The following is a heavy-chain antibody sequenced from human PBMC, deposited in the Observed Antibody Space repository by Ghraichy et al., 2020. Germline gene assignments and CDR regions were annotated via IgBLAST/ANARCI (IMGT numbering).Heavy chain of an antibody. CDR3: ARDADWNYGSWFDP. D-gene: IGHD1-7*01. V-gene: IGHV1-69*13. Sequence: SVKVSCKASGATFSSHAISWVRQAPGQGLEWMGGIIPIFGTANYAQKFQGRVTITADESTSTAYMELSSLRSEDTAVYYCARDADWNYGSWFDPWGQGTLVTFSA. CDR2: IIPIFGTA. CDR1: GATFSSHA. J-gene: IGHJ5*02.